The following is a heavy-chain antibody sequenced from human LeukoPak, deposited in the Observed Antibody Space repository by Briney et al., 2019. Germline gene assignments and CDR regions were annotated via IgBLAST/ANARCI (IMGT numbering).Heavy chain of an antibody. CDR3: ARDLEHCRNIICSNSAY. CDR2: ISTYNGNT. J-gene: IGHJ4*02. Sequence: ASVKVSCKGSGYDFDRYGVNWVRQAPGQGLEWVGWISTYNGNTFYAQKFEGRVSMTTDTSTNTVYMDLRSLRSDDTAVYYCARDLEHCRNIICSNSAYWGQGTLVTVSS. D-gene: IGHD2-2*01. CDR1: GYDFDRYG. V-gene: IGHV1-18*04.